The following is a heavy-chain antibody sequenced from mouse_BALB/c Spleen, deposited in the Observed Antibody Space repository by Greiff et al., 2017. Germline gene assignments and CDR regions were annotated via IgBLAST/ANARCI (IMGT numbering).Heavy chain of an antibody. D-gene: IGHD2-1*01. CDR3: ARGRGNYWFAY. Sequence: QLQQSGPELVKPGASVKISCKASGYTFTDYNMHWVKQSHGKSLEWIGYIYPYNGGTGYNQKFKSKATLTVDNSSSTAYMELRSLTSEDSAVYYCARGRGNYWFAYWGQGTLVTVSA. J-gene: IGHJ3*01. CDR2: IYPYNGGT. V-gene: IGHV1S29*02. CDR1: GYTFTDYN.